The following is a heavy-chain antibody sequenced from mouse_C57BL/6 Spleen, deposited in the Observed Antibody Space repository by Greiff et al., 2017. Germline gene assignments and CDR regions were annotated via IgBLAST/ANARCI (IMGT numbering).Heavy chain of an antibody. CDR1: GYSFTGYY. J-gene: IGHJ4*01. D-gene: IGHD1-1*01. CDR3: ARWGDYGALYARDY. Sequence: EVQLQQSGPELVKPGASVKISCKASGYSFTGYYMNWVKQSPEKSLEWIGEINPSTGGTTYNQKFKAKATLTVDKSSSTAYMQLKSLTSEDSAVYYCARWGDYGALYARDYWGQGTSVTVSS. CDR2: INPSTGGT. V-gene: IGHV1-42*01.